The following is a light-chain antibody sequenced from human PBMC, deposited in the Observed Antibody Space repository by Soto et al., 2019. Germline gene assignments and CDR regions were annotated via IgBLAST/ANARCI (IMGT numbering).Light chain of an antibody. CDR1: SGAVTSGYY. CDR2: STS. V-gene: IGLV7-43*01. CDR3: LLYYGGAYV. Sequence: AVVTQEPSLSASPGRTVTLSCASSSGAVTSGYYPNWFQQKPGHAPRALIYSTSNNHSWTPARFSGSLLGGKAALTLSGVQPEDEAEYYCLLYYGGAYVFGTGTKVTVL. J-gene: IGLJ1*01.